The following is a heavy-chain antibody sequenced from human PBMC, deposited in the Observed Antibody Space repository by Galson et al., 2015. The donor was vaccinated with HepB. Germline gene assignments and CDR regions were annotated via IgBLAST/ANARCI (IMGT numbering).Heavy chain of an antibody. CDR1: GFIFGHYG. CDR2: ISYDGSGQ. CDR3: ATTGYGAALDY. D-gene: IGHD6-25*01. J-gene: IGHJ4*02. V-gene: IGHV3-30*03. Sequence: SLRLSCAASGFIFGHYGMHWVRQAPGKGLEWVAVISYDGSGQFYADSVKGRFALSRDNSNKPLGLQMHSLRVDDTAVYYCATTGYGAALDYWGQGTLVIVSS.